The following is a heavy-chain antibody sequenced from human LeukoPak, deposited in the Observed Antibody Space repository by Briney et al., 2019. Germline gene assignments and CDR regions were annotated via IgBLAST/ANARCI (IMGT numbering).Heavy chain of an antibody. V-gene: IGHV3-11*06. CDR1: GFTFSDYY. D-gene: IGHD1-1*01. J-gene: IGHJ4*02. CDR3: ARGTYTFDY. Sequence: PGGSLRLSCEASGFTFSDYYMSWVRQAPGKGLEWVSYISSSSSYTKYADSVKGRFTISRDNPKNSLNLQMNSLRAEDTAVYYCARGTYTFDYWGQGTLVSVSS. CDR2: ISSSSSYT.